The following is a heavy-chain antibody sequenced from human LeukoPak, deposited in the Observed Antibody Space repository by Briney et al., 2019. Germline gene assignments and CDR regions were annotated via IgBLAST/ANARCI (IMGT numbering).Heavy chain of an antibody. J-gene: IGHJ5*02. CDR2: IYYSGST. Sequence: KPSETLSLTCTVSGGSISSGDYYWSWIRQPPGKGLEWIGYIYYSGSTYYNPSLKSRVTISVDTSKNQFSLKLSSVTAADTAVYYCANQPSYYDSSGYYPVGNWFDPWGQGTLVTVSS. D-gene: IGHD3-22*01. CDR1: GGSISSGDYY. V-gene: IGHV4-30-4*01. CDR3: ANQPSYYDSSGYYPVGNWFDP.